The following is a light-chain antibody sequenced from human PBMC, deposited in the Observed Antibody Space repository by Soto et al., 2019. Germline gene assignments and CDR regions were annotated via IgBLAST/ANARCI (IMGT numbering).Light chain of an antibody. CDR2: DAS. CDR3: RQNNRGWT. CDR1: QSVRSG. J-gene: IGKJ1*01. Sequence: EIVMTQSPATLSVSPGESATLSCTASQSVRSGLGWYQQRPGQAPRLLIYDASTRATGVPARFSGSGFGTYFTLTISSLQAEDFAVYYCRQNNRGWTFGQGTRVEV. V-gene: IGKV3D-15*01.